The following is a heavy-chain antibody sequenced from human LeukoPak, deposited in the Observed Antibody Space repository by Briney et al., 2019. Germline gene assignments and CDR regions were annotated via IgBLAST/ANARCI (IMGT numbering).Heavy chain of an antibody. CDR2: IKQDGSEK. D-gene: IGHD6-13*01. J-gene: IGHJ6*02. CDR1: GFTLSSYW. V-gene: IGHV3-7*01. CDR3: ARTSGVSMYSSSPYYYYGMDV. Sequence: GGSLRHSCAASGFTLSSYWMSWVRQAPGKGLEWGANIKQDGSEKYYVDSVKGRFTISRDNAKNSLYLQMNSLRAEDTAVYYCARTSGVSMYSSSPYYYYGMDVWGQGTTVTVSS.